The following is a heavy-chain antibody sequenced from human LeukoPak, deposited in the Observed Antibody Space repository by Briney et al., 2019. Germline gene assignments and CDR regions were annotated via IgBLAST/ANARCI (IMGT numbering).Heavy chain of an antibody. V-gene: IGHV3-66*01. CDR2: IYSGGST. D-gene: IGHD6-13*01. J-gene: IGHJ4*02. CDR1: GFTVSSNY. CDR3: ARSVYDLRGQRLVPGLDY. Sequence: GGSLRLSCAASGFTVSSNYMSWVRQAPGKGLEWVSVIYSGGSTYYADSVKGRFTISRDNSKNTLYLQMNSLRAEDTAIYYCARSVYDLRGQRLVPGLDYWGQGTLVTVSS.